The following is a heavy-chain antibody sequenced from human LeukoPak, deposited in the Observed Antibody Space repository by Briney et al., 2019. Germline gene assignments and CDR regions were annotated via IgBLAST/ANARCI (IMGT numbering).Heavy chain of an antibody. Sequence: GGSLRLSCAASGFTFRTYSMNWVRQAPGKGLEWVSSISSSSDYVYYADSVKGRFTISRDNAKNSMYLQMNSLRAEDTAVYYCARRAMTERGHSYGLDYWGQGTLVTVSS. CDR1: GFTFRTYS. J-gene: IGHJ4*02. D-gene: IGHD5-18*01. CDR3: ARRAMTERGHSYGLDY. CDR2: ISSSSDYV. V-gene: IGHV3-21*06.